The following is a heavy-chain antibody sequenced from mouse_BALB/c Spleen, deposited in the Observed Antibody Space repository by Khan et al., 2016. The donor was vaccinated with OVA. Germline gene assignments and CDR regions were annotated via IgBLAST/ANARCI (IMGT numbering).Heavy chain of an antibody. J-gene: IGHJ3*01. CDR3: SRGYDFFAY. V-gene: IGHV1-26*01. CDR2: INTNTDNT. CDR1: GYSFTAYY. D-gene: IGHD2-14*01. Sequence: VQLQQSGPDLVKTGASVKISCKASGYSFTAYYMNWVKLSHGKSLECIGRINTNTDNTNYNQKFKGKAILNVDTSSSTAYMELRSLTSEDSAVYFCSRGYDFFAYWGQGTLVTVSA.